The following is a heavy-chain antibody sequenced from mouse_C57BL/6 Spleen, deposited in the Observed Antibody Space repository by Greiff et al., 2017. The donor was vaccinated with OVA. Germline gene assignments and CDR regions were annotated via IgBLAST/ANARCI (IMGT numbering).Heavy chain of an antibody. D-gene: IGHD2-12*01. Sequence: QVQLQQPGAELVMPGASVKLSCKASGYTFTSYWMHWVKQRPGQGLEWIGEIDPSDSYTNYNQKFKGKSTLTVDKSSSTAYMQLSSLTSEDSAVYYCARRVHSEYYFDYWGQGTTLTVSS. CDR3: ARRVHSEYYFDY. CDR2: IDPSDSYT. CDR1: GYTFTSYW. V-gene: IGHV1-69*01. J-gene: IGHJ2*01.